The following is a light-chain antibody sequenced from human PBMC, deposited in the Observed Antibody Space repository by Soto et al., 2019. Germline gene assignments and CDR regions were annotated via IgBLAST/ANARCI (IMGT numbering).Light chain of an antibody. Sequence: EIVMTQSPATLSLSPGERATLSCRASQSVINNLAWYQQKPGQAPRLLLYGASTRATGIPARFSGSGSGTEFTLTISSLQSEDFAVYYCQQYNNWPLTFGGGTKVEIK. CDR2: GAS. CDR3: QQYNNWPLT. J-gene: IGKJ4*01. V-gene: IGKV3-15*01. CDR1: QSVINN.